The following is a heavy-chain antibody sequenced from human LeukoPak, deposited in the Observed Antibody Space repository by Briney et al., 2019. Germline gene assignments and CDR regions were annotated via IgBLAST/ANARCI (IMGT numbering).Heavy chain of an antibody. CDR3: ARGARIVLMVYAPGDY. J-gene: IGHJ4*02. CDR1: GGSFSGYY. CDR2: INHSGST. V-gene: IGHV4-34*01. Sequence: SETLSLTCAVYGGSFSGYYWSWIRQPPGKGLEWIGEINHSGSTNYNPSLKSRVTISVDTSKNQFSLKLSSVTAADTAVYYCARGARIVLMVYAPGDYWGQGTLVTVSS. D-gene: IGHD2-8*01.